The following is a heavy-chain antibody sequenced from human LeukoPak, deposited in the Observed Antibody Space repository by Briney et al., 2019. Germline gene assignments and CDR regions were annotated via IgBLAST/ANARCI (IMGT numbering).Heavy chain of an antibody. CDR1: GGSISSYY. Sequence: SETLSLTCAVSGGSISSYYWSWIRQPAGKGVGWIGYIYYSGNTNYNPSLKSRVTISVDTSKSQFSLKLSSLTAADTAVYYCARDAPSMVRGVPTNGMDVWGQGTTVTVSS. D-gene: IGHD3-10*01. V-gene: IGHV4-59*01. CDR3: ARDAPSMVRGVPTNGMDV. CDR2: IYYSGNT. J-gene: IGHJ6*02.